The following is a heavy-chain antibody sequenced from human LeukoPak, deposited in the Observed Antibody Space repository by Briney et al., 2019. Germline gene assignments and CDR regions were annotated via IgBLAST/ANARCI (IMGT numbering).Heavy chain of an antibody. CDR1: GYTFTSYG. CDR2: ITAYNDNT. Sequence: GASVKVSCKASGYTFTSYGISWVRQAPGQGLEWMGWITAYNDNTYYAQKLQGRVTMTTDTSTSTAYMELRSLRSDDTAVYFCARDWGVEARPGYMDVWGKGTTVTVSS. CDR3: ARDWGVEARPGYMDV. V-gene: IGHV1-18*01. J-gene: IGHJ6*03. D-gene: IGHD6-6*01.